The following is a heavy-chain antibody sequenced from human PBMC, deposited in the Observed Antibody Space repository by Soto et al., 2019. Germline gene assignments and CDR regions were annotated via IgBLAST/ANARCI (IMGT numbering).Heavy chain of an antibody. CDR3: ARVPLHSSGWYNYYYYYGMDV. J-gene: IGHJ6*02. CDR1: GGTFSSYA. Sequence: SVKVSYKASGGTFSSYAISWVRLSPGQGLEWMGGIIPIFGTANYAQKCQGRVTITADESTSTAYMELSSLRSDDTAVYYCARVPLHSSGWYNYYYYYGMDVWGQGTTVTVSS. CDR2: IIPIFGTA. D-gene: IGHD6-19*01. V-gene: IGHV1-69*13.